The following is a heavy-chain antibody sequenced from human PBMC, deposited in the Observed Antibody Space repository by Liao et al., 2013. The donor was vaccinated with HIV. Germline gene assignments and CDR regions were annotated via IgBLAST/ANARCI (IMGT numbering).Heavy chain of an antibody. CDR1: GGSISSYS. CDR2: IYHSGST. D-gene: IGHD3/OR15-3a*01. V-gene: IGHV4-59*04. J-gene: IGHJ4*02. CDR3: ARGLGHFDY. Sequence: QVQLQESGPGLVKPSETLSLTCTVSGGSISSYSWSWIRQPPGKGLEWIGYIYHSGSTHYNPSLKSRVTMSVDTSNNQFSLSLQSVTTSDTAVYFCARGLGHFDYWGQGALVTVS.